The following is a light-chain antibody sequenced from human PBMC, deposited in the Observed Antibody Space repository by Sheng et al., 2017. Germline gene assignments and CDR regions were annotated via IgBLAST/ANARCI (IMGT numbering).Light chain of an antibody. CDR3: QQYNSYPVT. Sequence: DIQMTQSPTTLSTSVGDRVTITCRASQSISSWLAWYQQKPGKAPKLLIQKASSLESGVPSRFSGSGSGTEFTLTINSLQPDDFATYYCQQYNSYPVTFGGGTKVEIK. CDR1: QSISSW. CDR2: KAS. V-gene: IGKV1-5*03. J-gene: IGKJ4*01.